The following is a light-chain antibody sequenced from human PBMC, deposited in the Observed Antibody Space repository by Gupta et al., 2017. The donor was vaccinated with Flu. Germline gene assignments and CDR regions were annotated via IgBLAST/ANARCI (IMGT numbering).Light chain of an antibody. CDR1: AMTKKN. CDR2: QNN. V-gene: IGLV3-25*01. CDR3: QAAGNSGPNAVL. J-gene: IGLJ2*01. Sequence: TTIITCSGSAMTKKNAYWCHQKPAEAAVIIIYQNNKRRSGSLEHLSGSSSGTTGTLTISGVQAAEEEDYYCQAAGNSGPNAVLFGGGTKLTVL.